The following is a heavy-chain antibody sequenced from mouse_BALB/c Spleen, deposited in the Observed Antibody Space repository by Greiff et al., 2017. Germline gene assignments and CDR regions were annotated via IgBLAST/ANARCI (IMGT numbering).Heavy chain of an antibody. D-gene: IGHD2-14*01. V-gene: IGHV2-2*02. CDR2: IWSGGST. J-gene: IGHJ4*01. Sequence: QVQLQQSGPGLVQPSQSLSITCTVSGFSLTSYGVHWVRQSPGKGLEWLGVIWSGGSTDYNAAFISRLSISKDNSKSQVFFKMNSLQANDTAIYYCATNRYDTVYYAMDYWGQGTSVTVSS. CDR3: ATNRYDTVYYAMDY. CDR1: GFSLTSYG.